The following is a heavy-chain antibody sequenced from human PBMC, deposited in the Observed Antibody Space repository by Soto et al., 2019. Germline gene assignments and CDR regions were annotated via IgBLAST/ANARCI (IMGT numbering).Heavy chain of an antibody. Sequence: QVQLVQSGAEVKKPGSSVKVSCKASGGTFSSYAISWVRQAPGQGLEWMGGIIPIFGTANYAQKFQDRVTITADESTSTAHMELSTLRSEDTAVYYCASQYCSSTSCYYNWLDPWGQGTLVTVSS. D-gene: IGHD2-2*01. J-gene: IGHJ5*02. CDR1: GGTFSSYA. V-gene: IGHV1-69*01. CDR3: ASQYCSSTSCYYNWLDP. CDR2: IIPIFGTA.